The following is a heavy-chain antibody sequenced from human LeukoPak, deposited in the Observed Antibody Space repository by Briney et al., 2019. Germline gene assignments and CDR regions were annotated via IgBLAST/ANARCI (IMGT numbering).Heavy chain of an antibody. J-gene: IGHJ4*02. CDR2: KYYKSKWYN. CDR3: ARDKGGGVDTAMSY. Sequence: SQTLALTCAISRDSVSSNSATWNWIRRSRSKGLEWLGTKYYKSKWYNKYAVSVKSRITIHPHTSKNQCSLQLNSMTPEDTAVYYCARDKGGGVDTAMSYWGQGILVTVSS. V-gene: IGHV6-1*01. D-gene: IGHD5-18*01. CDR1: RDSVSSNSAT.